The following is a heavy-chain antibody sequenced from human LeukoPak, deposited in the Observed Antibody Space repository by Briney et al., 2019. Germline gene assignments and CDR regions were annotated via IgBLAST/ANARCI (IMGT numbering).Heavy chain of an antibody. CDR1: GFTVSSNY. V-gene: IGHV3-53*01. Sequence: GGSLRLSCAASGFTVSSNYMSWVRQAPGKGLEWVSVIYSGGNTYYADSVKGRFTISRDNSKNTLYLQMNSLRAEDTAVYYCTTDNTDCTSTSCYGLDYWGQGTLVTVSS. D-gene: IGHD2-2*01. CDR2: IYSGGNT. CDR3: TTDNTDCTSTSCYGLDY. J-gene: IGHJ4*02.